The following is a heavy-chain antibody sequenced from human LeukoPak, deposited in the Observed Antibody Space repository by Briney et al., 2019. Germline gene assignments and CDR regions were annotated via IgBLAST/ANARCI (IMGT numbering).Heavy chain of an antibody. CDR2: IYHSGST. D-gene: IGHD1-14*01. CDR1: GDSVSGDSLTTYY. J-gene: IGHJ6*03. Sequence: PSETLSLTCTVSGDSVSGDSLTTYYWSWLRQPPGKGLEWIGYIYHSGSTNYNPSLKSRVTISIDTSKNQFSLTLNSVTAADTATYYCARLYRTYYYMDAWGKGTTVTVSS. V-gene: IGHV4-61*01. CDR3: ARLYRTYYYMDA.